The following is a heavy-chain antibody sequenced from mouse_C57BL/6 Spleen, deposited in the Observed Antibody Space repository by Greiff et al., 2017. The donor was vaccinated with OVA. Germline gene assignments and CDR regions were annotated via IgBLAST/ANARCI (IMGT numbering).Heavy chain of an antibody. Sequence: QVQLQQPGAELVRPGSSVKLSCKASGYTFTSYWMHWVKQRPIQGLEWIGNIDPSDSETHYNQKFKDKATLTVDKSSSTAYMQLSSLTSEDSAVYYCARRGANWDYFDDWGQGTTLTVSS. D-gene: IGHD4-1*01. CDR1: GYTFTSYW. J-gene: IGHJ2*01. CDR2: IDPSDSET. CDR3: ARRGANWDYFDD. V-gene: IGHV1-52*01.